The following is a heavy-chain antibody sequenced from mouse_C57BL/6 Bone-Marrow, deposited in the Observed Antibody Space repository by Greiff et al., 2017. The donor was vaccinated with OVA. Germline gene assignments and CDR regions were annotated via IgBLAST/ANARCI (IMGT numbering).Heavy chain of an antibody. Sequence: EVQLQQSGAELVKPGASVKLSCTASGFNIKDYYMHWVKQRTEQGLEWIGRIDPEDGETKYAPTFQGKATITADTSSNTAYLQLSSLTSEDTAVYYCARSDYGRTRGAMDYWGQGTSVTVSS. CDR2: IDPEDGET. CDR1: GFNIKDYY. J-gene: IGHJ4*01. CDR3: ARSDYGRTRGAMDY. V-gene: IGHV14-2*01. D-gene: IGHD1-2*01.